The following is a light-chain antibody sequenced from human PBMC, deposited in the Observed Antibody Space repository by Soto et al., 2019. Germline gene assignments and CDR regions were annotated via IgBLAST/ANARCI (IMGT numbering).Light chain of an antibody. CDR1: QGISSY. V-gene: IGKV1-9*01. J-gene: IGKJ5*01. CDR2: TAS. CDR3: QQRNSYPIT. Sequence: DIQLTQSPSFLSASVGDRVTITCRASQGISSYLAWYQQKPGKAPNLLIHTASTLQSGVPSRFSGSGSGTEFTLTISSLQPEDFATYYCQQRNSYPITFAQGTRLEI.